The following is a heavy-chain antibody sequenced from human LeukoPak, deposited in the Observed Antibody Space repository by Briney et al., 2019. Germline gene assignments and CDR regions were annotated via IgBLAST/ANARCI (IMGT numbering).Heavy chain of an antibody. CDR2: IYYSGST. J-gene: IGHJ5*02. D-gene: IGHD3-10*01. CDR3: ARHLWFGEWGVVNWFDP. CDR1: GGSISSTRHY. Sequence: PEALSLTSAVPGGSISSTRHYWGWIRQPPGDWLESIGCIYYSGSTYYNPSLKSRVTISVDTSKNQFSLKLSSVTAADTAVYYCARHLWFGEWGVVNWFDPWGQGTLVTVSS. V-gene: IGHV4-39*01.